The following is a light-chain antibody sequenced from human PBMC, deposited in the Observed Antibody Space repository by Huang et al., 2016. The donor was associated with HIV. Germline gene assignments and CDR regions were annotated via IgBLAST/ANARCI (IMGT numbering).Light chain of an antibody. CDR2: EAS. CDR3: QQYNTFT. CDR1: QSVSTR. V-gene: IGKV1-5*03. J-gene: IGKJ3*01. Sequence: DIQMTQSPSTLSAAIGDRVTITCRASQSVSTRLAWYQQKPGKAPRLLIQEASSLESGVPPRCSGSEAGTEFTLSISSLEPDESATYSCQQYNTFTSGPGTKVDI.